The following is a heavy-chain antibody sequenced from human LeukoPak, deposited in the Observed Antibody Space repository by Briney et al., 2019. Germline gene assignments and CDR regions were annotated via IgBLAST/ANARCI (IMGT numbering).Heavy chain of an antibody. CDR2: ISPTTGTT. V-gene: IGHV3-23*01. Sequence: GGYLRLSCAASGFPFSSYAMSWIRQAPGEGLEWLSAISPTTGTTFYADSVKGRFTISRDNSRGTLFLQMNGLRAEDTAKYCCATKTSNGDRYFDYWGQGALVTVSS. J-gene: IGHJ4*02. D-gene: IGHD4-17*01. CDR1: GFPFSSYA. CDR3: ATKTSNGDRYFDY.